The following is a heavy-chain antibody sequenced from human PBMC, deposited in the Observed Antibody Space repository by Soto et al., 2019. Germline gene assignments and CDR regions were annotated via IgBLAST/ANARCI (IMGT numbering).Heavy chain of an antibody. D-gene: IGHD4-17*01. CDR2: IYWDDDK. CDR3: AHEAGIYGAAGVDYGMDV. Sequence: QITLKESGPTLVKPTQTLTLTCTFSGFSLSTSGVGVGWIRQPPGKALEWLALIYWDDDKRYSPSLKSRLTITKDTSKNQVVLTMTNMDPLDTVTYYCAHEAGIYGAAGVDYGMDVWGQGTTVTVSS. CDR1: GFSLSTSGVG. J-gene: IGHJ6*02. V-gene: IGHV2-5*02.